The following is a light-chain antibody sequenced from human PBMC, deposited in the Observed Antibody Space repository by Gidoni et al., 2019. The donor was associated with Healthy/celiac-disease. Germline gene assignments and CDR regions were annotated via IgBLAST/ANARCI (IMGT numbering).Light chain of an antibody. Sequence: DIQMTQSQSSLSASVGDRVTITCRASQSISSYLNWYQQKPGKAPKLLSYAASSLQSGVPSRFSGSGSGTDFTLTICSLQPEDFATYYCQQSYSTLPYTFXXXTKLEIK. J-gene: IGKJ2*01. CDR1: QSISSY. CDR3: QQSYSTLPYT. CDR2: AAS. V-gene: IGKV1-39*01.